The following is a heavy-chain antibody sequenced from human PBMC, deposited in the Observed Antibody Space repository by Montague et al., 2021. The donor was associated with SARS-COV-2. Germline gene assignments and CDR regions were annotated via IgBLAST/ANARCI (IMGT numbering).Heavy chain of an antibody. CDR1: GASFSGYH. Sequence: SETLSLTCAVYGASFSGYHWTWIRQSPGRGLEWIGEVIHSGKTSYNPSLQSRLTMSVDTYKKQFSLRLISVTAADTAVYYRARDAYYFGPGRENHGAFDPWGQGILVTVSS. CDR3: ARDAYYFGPGRENHGAFDP. CDR2: VIHSGKT. D-gene: IGHD2/OR15-2a*01. J-gene: IGHJ5*02. V-gene: IGHV4-34*10.